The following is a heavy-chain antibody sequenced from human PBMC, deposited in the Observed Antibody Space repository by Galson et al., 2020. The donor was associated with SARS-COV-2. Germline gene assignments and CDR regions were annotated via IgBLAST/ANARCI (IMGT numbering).Heavy chain of an antibody. CDR3: ARDVLYGSGDISVHDDYYYGMDV. J-gene: IGHJ6*02. V-gene: IGHV1-18*04. Sequence: ASVKVSCKASGYTFTSYYIHWVRQAPGQGLEWMGWMNPNSGNTNYAQKLQGRVTMTTDTSTSTAYMELRSLRSDDTAVYYCARDVLYGSGDISVHDDYYYGMDVWGQGTTVTVSS. D-gene: IGHD3-10*01. CDR1: GYTFTSYY. CDR2: MNPNSGNT.